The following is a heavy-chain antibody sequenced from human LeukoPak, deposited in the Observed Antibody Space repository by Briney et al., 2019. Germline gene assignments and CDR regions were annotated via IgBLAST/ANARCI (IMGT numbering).Heavy chain of an antibody. Sequence: GGSLRLSCAASGFTFSSYAMHWVRQAPGKGLEWVAVISYDGSNKYYADSVKGRFTISRDNAKNSLYLQMNSLRAEDTAVYYCARGPILTGYYDDYWGQGTLVTVSS. J-gene: IGHJ4*02. D-gene: IGHD3-9*01. V-gene: IGHV3-30-3*01. CDR3: ARGPILTGYYDDY. CDR2: ISYDGSNK. CDR1: GFTFSSYA.